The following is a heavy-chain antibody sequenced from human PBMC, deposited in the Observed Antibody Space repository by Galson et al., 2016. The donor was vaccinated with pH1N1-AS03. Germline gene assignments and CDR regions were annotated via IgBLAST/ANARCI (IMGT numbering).Heavy chain of an antibody. J-gene: IGHJ6*02. D-gene: IGHD2-2*01. Sequence: SVKVSCKASGYIFTGFYVHWVRQAPGQGLEWMGWTNTDSGVTNYAQKFEAWVTMTRDTSVSTAYMELYGLKSDDTAVYYCARDPRGPCTSAPCPTAYYSGMDVWGQGTTVIVSS. CDR1: GYIFTGFY. CDR3: ARDPRGPCTSAPCPTAYYSGMDV. CDR2: TNTDSGVT. V-gene: IGHV1-2*04.